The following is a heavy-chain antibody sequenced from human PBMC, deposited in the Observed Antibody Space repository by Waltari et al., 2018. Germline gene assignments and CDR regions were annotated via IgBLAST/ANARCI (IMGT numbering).Heavy chain of an antibody. Sequence: QVQLVQSGAEVKKPGASVKVSCKASGFTFTGYYIHWVRQAPGQGLEWMGRHSPYSDGTNDAQNLRGRVTMTRDTSVSTAYMELSRLTSDDAAVYYCASHSVSYYYYGLDVWGQGTTVTVSS. V-gene: IGHV1-2*06. D-gene: IGHD1-20*01. CDR1: GFTFTGYY. J-gene: IGHJ6*01. CDR3: ASHSVSYYYYGLDV. CDR2: HSPYSDGT.